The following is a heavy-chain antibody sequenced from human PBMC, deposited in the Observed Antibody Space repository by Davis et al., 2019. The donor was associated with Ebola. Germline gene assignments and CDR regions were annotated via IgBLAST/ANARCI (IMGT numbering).Heavy chain of an antibody. Sequence: PGGSLRLSCAASGFTFDDYAMHWVRQAPGKGLEWVSLISGDGGSTYYADSVKGRFTISRANSKNSLYLQMNSLRTEDTALYYCAKDILRITIFGVVIILEDYYYYGMDVWGQGTTVTVSS. V-gene: IGHV3-43*02. CDR2: ISGDGGST. J-gene: IGHJ6*02. D-gene: IGHD3-3*01. CDR1: GFTFDDYA. CDR3: AKDILRITIFGVVIILEDYYYYGMDV.